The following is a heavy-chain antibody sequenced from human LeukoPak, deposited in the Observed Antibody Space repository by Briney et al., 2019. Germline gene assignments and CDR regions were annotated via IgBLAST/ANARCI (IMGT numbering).Heavy chain of an antibody. CDR3: AKDGLAVAGTRRVLIDY. CDR1: GFTFSSYG. Sequence: GGSLRLSCAASGFTFSSYGMHWVRQAPGKGLEGVAVISYDGSNKYYADSVKGRFTISRDNSKNTLYLQMNSLRAEDTAVYYCAKDGLAVAGTRRVLIDYWGQGTLVTVSS. D-gene: IGHD6-19*01. J-gene: IGHJ4*02. V-gene: IGHV3-30*18. CDR2: ISYDGSNK.